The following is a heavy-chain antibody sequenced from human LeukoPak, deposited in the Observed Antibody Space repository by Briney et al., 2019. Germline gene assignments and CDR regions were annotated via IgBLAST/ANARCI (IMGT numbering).Heavy chain of an antibody. Sequence: SETLSLTCTVSGGSISSYYWSWIRQPPGKGLEWIGRIYTSGSTNYNPSLKSRVTMSVDTSKNQFSLKLSSVTAADTAVYYCARDIPTFWSGYYNPQITYYYYYYGMDVWGQGTTVTVSS. J-gene: IGHJ6*02. CDR2: IYTSGST. D-gene: IGHD3-3*01. CDR3: ARDIPTFWSGYYNPQITYYYYYYGMDV. CDR1: GGSISSYY. V-gene: IGHV4-4*07.